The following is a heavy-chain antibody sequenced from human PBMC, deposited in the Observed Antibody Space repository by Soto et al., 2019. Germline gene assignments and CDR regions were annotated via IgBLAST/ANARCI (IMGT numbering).Heavy chain of an antibody. D-gene: IGHD3-16*02. V-gene: IGHV4-61*01. CDR1: GGSVSSGSYN. Sequence: SETLSLTCTVSGGSVSSGSYNWRWIRQPPGKGLEWIGYIYYSGSTNYNPSLKSRVTISVDTSKNQFSLKLSSVTAADTAVYYCASIPLDQNRDVWGQGTTVTVSS. CDR3: ASIPLDQNRDV. J-gene: IGHJ6*02. CDR2: IYYSGST.